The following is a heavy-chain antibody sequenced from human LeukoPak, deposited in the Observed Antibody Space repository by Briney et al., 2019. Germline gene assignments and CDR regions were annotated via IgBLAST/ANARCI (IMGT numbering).Heavy chain of an antibody. Sequence: PSETLSLTCAVYGGSFSGYYWSWIRQPAGKGLEWIGRIYTSGSTNYNPSLKSRVTISVDTFKNQFSLKLSSVTAADTAEYYCARSTRPSYMDVWGKGTTVTISS. J-gene: IGHJ6*03. V-gene: IGHV4-59*10. CDR3: ARSTRPSYMDV. CDR1: GGSFSGYY. CDR2: IYTSGST.